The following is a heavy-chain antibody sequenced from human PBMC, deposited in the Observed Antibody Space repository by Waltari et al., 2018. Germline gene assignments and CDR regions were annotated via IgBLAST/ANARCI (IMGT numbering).Heavy chain of an antibody. CDR1: GYSISSGYY. CDR3: ARGIVGVPIDY. J-gene: IGHJ4*02. CDR2: IYHSGST. Sequence: QVQLQESGPGLVKPSETLSLTCAVSGYSISSGYYWGWIRQPPGKGLEWIGSIYHSGSTCYNPSLKSRVTISVDTSKNQFSLKLSSVTAADTAVYYCARGIVGVPIDYWGQGTLVTVSS. V-gene: IGHV4-38-2*01. D-gene: IGHD1-26*01.